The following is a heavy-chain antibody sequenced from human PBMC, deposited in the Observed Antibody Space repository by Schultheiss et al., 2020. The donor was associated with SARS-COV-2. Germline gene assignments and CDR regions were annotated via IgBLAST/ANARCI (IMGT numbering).Heavy chain of an antibody. Sequence: LRLSCTVSGASISSGTYYWSWIRQHPGKGLEWIGYIFYSGSTYYNPSLKSGVTMSLDTSKNQFSLKLSSVTAADTAVYYCASLGGNGVRYFDYWGQGTLVTVSS. CDR3: ASLGGNGVRYFDY. CDR1: GASISSGTYY. V-gene: IGHV4-31*03. J-gene: IGHJ4*02. D-gene: IGHD4-23*01. CDR2: IFYSGST.